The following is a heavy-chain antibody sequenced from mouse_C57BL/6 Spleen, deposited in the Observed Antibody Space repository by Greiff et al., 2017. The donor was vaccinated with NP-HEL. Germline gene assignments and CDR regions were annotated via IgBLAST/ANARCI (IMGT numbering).Heavy chain of an antibody. Sequence: VQLVESGAELARPGASVKMSCKASGYTFTSYTMHWVKQRPGQGLEWIGYINPSSGYTKYNQKFKDKATLTADKSSSTAYMQLSSLTSEDSAVYYCARFLSMDYWGQGTSVTVSS. D-gene: IGHD3-2*02. CDR1: GYTFTSYT. J-gene: IGHJ4*01. CDR2: INPSSGYT. CDR3: ARFLSMDY. V-gene: IGHV1-4*01.